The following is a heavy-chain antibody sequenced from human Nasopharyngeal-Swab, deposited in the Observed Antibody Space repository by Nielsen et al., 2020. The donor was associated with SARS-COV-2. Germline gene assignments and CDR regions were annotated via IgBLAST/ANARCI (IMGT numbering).Heavy chain of an antibody. J-gene: IGHJ5*02. CDR3: AREGIFHWCDP. CDR1: GFTVSSNY. CDR2: IYSGGST. V-gene: IGHV3-53*01. Sequence: GESLKISCAASGFTVSSNYMSWVRQAPGKGLEWVSVIYSGGSTYYADSVKGRFTISRDNSKNTLYLQMNSLRAEDTAVYYCAREGIFHWCDPWGQGTLVTVSS. D-gene: IGHD3-10*01.